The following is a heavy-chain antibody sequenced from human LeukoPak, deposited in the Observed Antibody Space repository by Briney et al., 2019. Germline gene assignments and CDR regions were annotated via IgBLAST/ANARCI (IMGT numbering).Heavy chain of an antibody. Sequence: GRSLRLSCAASGFSFEDYAMNWVRQAPGKGLEWVSGISWNSGSIGYAESVKGRFTISRDNAKNSLYLQMNSLRTEDTAFHYCAKDQYYDILTGAFGSWGQGTLVTVSS. V-gene: IGHV3-9*01. CDR2: ISWNSGSI. CDR1: GFSFEDYA. J-gene: IGHJ4*02. D-gene: IGHD3-9*01. CDR3: AKDQYYDILTGAFGS.